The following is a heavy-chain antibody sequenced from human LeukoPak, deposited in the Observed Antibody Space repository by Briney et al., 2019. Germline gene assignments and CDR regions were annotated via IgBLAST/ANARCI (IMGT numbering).Heavy chain of an antibody. Sequence: ATETLSLTCAVYGGSFSGYYWSWIRQPPGKGLEWIGEINHSGSTNYNPSLKSRVTISVDTSKNQFSLKLSFVTAADTAVYYCARGNLGGPGWFDPWGQGTLVTVSS. CDR3: ARGNLGGPGWFDP. V-gene: IGHV4-34*01. J-gene: IGHJ5*02. D-gene: IGHD1-14*01. CDR2: INHSGST. CDR1: GGSFSGYY.